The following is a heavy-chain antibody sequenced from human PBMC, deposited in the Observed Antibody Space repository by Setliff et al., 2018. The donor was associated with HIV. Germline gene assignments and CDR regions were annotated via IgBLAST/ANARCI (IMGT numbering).Heavy chain of an antibody. Sequence: PGGSLRLSCAASGFTFSVYNMNWVRQAPGKGLEWVASISSSSSYIYYADSVKGRFTISRDNAKNPLYLQMNSLRAEDTAVYYCTGGREWFYSWFDPWGQGSLVTVSS. CDR2: ISSSSSYI. D-gene: IGHD3-3*01. CDR3: TGGREWFYSWFDP. J-gene: IGHJ5*02. CDR1: GFTFSVYN. V-gene: IGHV3-21*01.